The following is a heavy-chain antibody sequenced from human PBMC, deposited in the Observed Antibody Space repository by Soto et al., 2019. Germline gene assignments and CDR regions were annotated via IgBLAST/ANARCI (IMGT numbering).Heavy chain of an antibody. Sequence: GGSLRLSCAASGFTFDNYGMSWVRQAPGKGLEWIGAITGAGGSTYNADSVTGRFTISRDDSKKTVYLQVDSLRVEDTAVYYCAKGYSDSFGNYDYFGMDVWGQGTTVTVSS. CDR1: GFTFDNYG. CDR3: AKGYSDSFGNYDYFGMDV. CDR2: ITGAGGST. V-gene: IGHV3-23*01. J-gene: IGHJ6*02. D-gene: IGHD4-17*01.